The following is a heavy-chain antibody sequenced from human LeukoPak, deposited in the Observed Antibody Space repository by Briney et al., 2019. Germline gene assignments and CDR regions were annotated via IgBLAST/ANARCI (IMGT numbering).Heavy chain of an antibody. CDR3: AKNRGYRSYYYYYYMDV. D-gene: IGHD3-16*02. J-gene: IGHJ6*03. CDR2: IRSKANNYAT. CDR1: GFTFSGSA. V-gene: IGHV3-73*01. Sequence: GGSLRLSCAASGFTFSGSAIHWVRQASGKGLEWVGRIRSKANNYATTYAASVKGRFTISRDNSKNSLYLQMNSLRTEDTALYYCAKNRGYRSYYYYYYMDVWGKGTTVTVSS.